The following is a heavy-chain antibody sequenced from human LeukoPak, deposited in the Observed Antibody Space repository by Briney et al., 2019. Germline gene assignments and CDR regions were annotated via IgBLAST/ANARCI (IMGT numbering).Heavy chain of an antibody. V-gene: IGHV3-7*01. CDR2: IKQDGSEK. CDR3: AREAPPGYYDSSGYSHYFDY. CDR1: GFTFSSYW. Sequence: GGSLRLSCAASGFTFSSYWMSWVRQAPGKGLEWVANIKQDGSEKYYVDSVKGRFTISRGNAKNSLYLQMNSLRAEDTAVYYCAREAPPGYYDSSGYSHYFDYWGQGTLVTVSS. D-gene: IGHD3-22*01. J-gene: IGHJ4*02.